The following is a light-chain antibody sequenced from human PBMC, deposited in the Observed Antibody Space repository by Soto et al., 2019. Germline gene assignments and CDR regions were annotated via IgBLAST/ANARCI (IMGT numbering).Light chain of an antibody. J-gene: IGKJ1*01. V-gene: IGKV1-5*03. Sequence: DIQMTQSPSTLSASVGDRVTITCRASQSIHRWLAWYQQKPGKAPKFLIYMASSLESGVPSRFSGSGSGTEFTLTISSLQPDDVATYFCQQYDSYTWTVGQGTKVEI. CDR1: QSIHRW. CDR3: QQYDSYTWT. CDR2: MAS.